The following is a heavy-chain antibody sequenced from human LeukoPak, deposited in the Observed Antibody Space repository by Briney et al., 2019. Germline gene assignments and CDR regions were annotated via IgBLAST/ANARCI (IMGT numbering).Heavy chain of an antibody. D-gene: IGHD5-18*01. V-gene: IGHV3-7*01. CDR1: GFTFSSYW. Sequence: PGGSLRLSCAASGFTFSSYWMSWVRQAPGKGLEWVANIKQDGSEKYYVDSVKGRFTISRGDAKNSLYLQMNSLRAEDTAVYYCARWNKGYSYGYGYYFDYWGQGTLVTVSS. J-gene: IGHJ4*02. CDR3: ARWNKGYSYGYGYYFDY. CDR2: IKQDGSEK.